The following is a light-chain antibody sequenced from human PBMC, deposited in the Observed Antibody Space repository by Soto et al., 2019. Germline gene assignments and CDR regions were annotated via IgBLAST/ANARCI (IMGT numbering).Light chain of an antibody. J-gene: IGKJ5*01. CDR2: GAS. CDR3: QQYGSSPIT. V-gene: IGKV3-20*01. Sequence: EIVLTQSPGTLSLSPGERVTLSCRASQSVTSSYIAWYQQKSGQAPRLLLYGASSRATGIPDRFRGSGSGTDFTLTISRLEPEDFAVYYCQQYGSSPITFGQGTRLEI. CDR1: QSVTSSY.